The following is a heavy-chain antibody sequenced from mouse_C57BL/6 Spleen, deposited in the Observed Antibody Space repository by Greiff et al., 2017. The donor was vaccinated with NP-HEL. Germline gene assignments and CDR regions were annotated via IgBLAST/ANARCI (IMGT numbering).Heavy chain of an antibody. J-gene: IGHJ3*01. CDR2: INPNNGGT. CDR1: GYTFTDYN. Sequence: EVQLQQSGPELVKPGASVKIPCKASGYTFTDYNMDWVKQSHGKSLEWIGDINPNNGGTIYNQKFKGKATLTVDKSSSTAYMELRSLTSEDTAVYYCARPGAIYYDYDGAWFAYWGQGTLVTVSA. V-gene: IGHV1-18*01. D-gene: IGHD2-4*01. CDR3: ARPGAIYYDYDGAWFAY.